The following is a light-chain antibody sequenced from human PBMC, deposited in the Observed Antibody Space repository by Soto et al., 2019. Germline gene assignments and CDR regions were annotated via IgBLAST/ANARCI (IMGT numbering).Light chain of an antibody. J-gene: IGKJ1*01. CDR1: QSVSSSY. CDR3: QQYGTSRA. Sequence: IVLTQSPCTLSLYPGERATLSCRASQSVSSSYLAWYQQKPGQAPRLLIYGASSRATGIPDRFSGSGSGTDFTLTISRLEPEDFAVYYCQQYGTSRAFGQGTKVDIK. V-gene: IGKV3-20*01. CDR2: GAS.